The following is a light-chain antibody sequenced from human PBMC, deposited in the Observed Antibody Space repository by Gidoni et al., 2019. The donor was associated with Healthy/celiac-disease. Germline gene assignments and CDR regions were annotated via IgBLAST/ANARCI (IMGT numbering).Light chain of an antibody. CDR3: QQYNSYPT. CDR2: KAS. J-gene: IGKJ1*01. Sequence: DSQMTQSPSTLSASVGDRVTITCRASQSISSWLAWYQQKPGKAPKLLIYKASSLERGVPSRFSGSGSGTEFTLTISSLQPDDFATYYCQQYNSYPTFGQGTKVEIK. CDR1: QSISSW. V-gene: IGKV1-5*03.